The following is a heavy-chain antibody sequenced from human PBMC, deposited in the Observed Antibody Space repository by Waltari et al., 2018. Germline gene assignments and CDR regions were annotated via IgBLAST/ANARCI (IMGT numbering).Heavy chain of an antibody. D-gene: IGHD2-2*03. CDR2: IDGPTTNT. V-gene: IGHV3-23*01. CDR1: GFTFRNYA. CDR3: ATWITAHFDY. J-gene: IGHJ4*02. Sequence: DVHLLESGGSLVQPGGSLRLSCVASGFTFRNYAMSWVRQSPGKGLEGVSHIDGPTTNTHYADSVKGRFTISRDNSRNTVYLQMNSLTADDSAVYFCATWITAHFDYWGQGTLVTVSS.